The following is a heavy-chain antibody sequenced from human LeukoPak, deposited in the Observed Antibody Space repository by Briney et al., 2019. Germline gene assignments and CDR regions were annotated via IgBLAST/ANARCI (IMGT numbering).Heavy chain of an antibody. D-gene: IGHD7-27*01. J-gene: IGHJ4*02. V-gene: IGHV3-48*03. Sequence: PGGYLRLSCASSGFAFSDYEMNWVGQGPGKGLEWVSYISSSGSIIYYADSVKGRFTISRDNAKRSLFLQMNSLRVEDTAVYYCARTMWGFDYWGQGTLVTVSS. CDR2: ISSSGSII. CDR1: GFAFSDYE. CDR3: ARTMWGFDY.